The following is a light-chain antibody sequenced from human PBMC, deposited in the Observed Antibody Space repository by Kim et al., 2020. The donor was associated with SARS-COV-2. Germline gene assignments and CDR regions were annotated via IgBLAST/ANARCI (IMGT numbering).Light chain of an antibody. Sequence: EIVLTQSPGTLSLSPGERATLSCRASQSVSSSYLAWYQQKPGQAPRLLIYGASSRATGIPDRFSGSGSGTDFTLTISRLEPEDFAVYYCQQYGRSRYTFGQGTKLEI. V-gene: IGKV3-20*01. CDR1: QSVSSSY. J-gene: IGKJ2*01. CDR2: GAS. CDR3: QQYGRSRYT.